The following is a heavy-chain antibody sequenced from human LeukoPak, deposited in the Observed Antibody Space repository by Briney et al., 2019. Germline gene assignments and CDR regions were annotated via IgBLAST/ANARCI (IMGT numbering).Heavy chain of an antibody. J-gene: IGHJ4*02. V-gene: IGHV3-48*02. CDR1: GFTFSSNS. D-gene: IGHD1-1*01. CDR3: ARDHSLTTGWFDY. Sequence: PGGSLRLSCAASGFTFSSNSMNWVRQAPGKGLEWVSYISSSSSTIYYADSVKGRFTISRDNAKNSLYLQMNRLRDEDTAVYYCARDHSLTTGWFDYWGQGTLVTVSS. CDR2: ISSSSSTI.